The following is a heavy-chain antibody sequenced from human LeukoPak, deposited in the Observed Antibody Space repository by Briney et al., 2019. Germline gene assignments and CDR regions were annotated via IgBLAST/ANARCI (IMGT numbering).Heavy chain of an antibody. Sequence: ASVKVSCKAYGYTFTSYYMHWVRQAPGQGLESMGIINPSGGSTSYAQKFQGRVTMTRDTSTSTVYMELSSLRSEDTAVYYCARDSRPDYDILTGYLDYWGQGTLVTVSS. CDR3: ARDSRPDYDILTGYLDY. V-gene: IGHV1-46*01. D-gene: IGHD3-9*01. CDR1: GYTFTSYY. J-gene: IGHJ4*02. CDR2: INPSGGST.